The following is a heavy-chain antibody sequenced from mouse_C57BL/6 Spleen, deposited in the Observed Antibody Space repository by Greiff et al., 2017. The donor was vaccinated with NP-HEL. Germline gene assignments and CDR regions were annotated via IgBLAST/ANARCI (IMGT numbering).Heavy chain of an antibody. CDR1: GYSITSGYY. V-gene: IGHV3-6*01. CDR2: ISYDGSN. D-gene: IGHD2-1*01. Sequence: EESGPGLVKPSQSLSLTCSVTGYSITSGYYWNWIRQFPGNKLEWMGYISYDGSNNYNPSLKNRISITRDTSKNQFFLKLNSVTTEDTATYYCARNYGNYEDYWGQGTTLTVSS. J-gene: IGHJ2*01. CDR3: ARNYGNYEDY.